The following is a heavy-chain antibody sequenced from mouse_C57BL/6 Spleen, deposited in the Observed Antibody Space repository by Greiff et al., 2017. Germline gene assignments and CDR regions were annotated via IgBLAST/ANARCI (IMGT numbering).Heavy chain of an antibody. CDR2: ISDGGSYT. D-gene: IGHD2-1*01. CDR3: AVYYGNYEGFAY. V-gene: IGHV5-4*01. J-gene: IGHJ3*01. Sequence: EVQLVESGGGLVKPGGSLKLSCAASGFTFSSYAMSWVRQTPEKRLEWVATISDGGSYTYYPDNVKGRFTISRDNAKNNLYLQMSHLKSEDTAMYYCAVYYGNYEGFAYWGQGTLVTVSA. CDR1: GFTFSSYA.